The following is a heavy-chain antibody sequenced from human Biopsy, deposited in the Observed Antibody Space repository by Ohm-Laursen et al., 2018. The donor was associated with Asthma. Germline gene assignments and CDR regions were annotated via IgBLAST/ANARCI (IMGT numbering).Heavy chain of an antibody. V-gene: IGHV4-31*03. Sequence: PSLTCPVSGGSINIGDYYWSWIRQHPVTGLEWIGYIYYSGSTYYNPSLKSRVSISLDTSKNQFSLSLTSVTAADTAVYYCARTTYGDDGFDPWGQGTLVTVSS. CDR1: GGSINIGDYY. CDR2: IYYSGST. J-gene: IGHJ5*02. CDR3: ARTTYGDDGFDP. D-gene: IGHD4-17*01.